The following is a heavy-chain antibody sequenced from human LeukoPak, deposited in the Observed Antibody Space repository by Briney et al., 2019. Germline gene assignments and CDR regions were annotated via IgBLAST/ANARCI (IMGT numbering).Heavy chain of an antibody. CDR1: GGSTSSHY. J-gene: IGHJ4*02. Sequence: SETLSLTCTVSGGSTSSHYWSWIRQPPGKGLEWIGYIYYSGSSSYNPSLKSRVTISVDTSKNQFSLKLSSVTAADTAVYYCAREGGSGWYPGGYFDYWGQGTLVTVSS. CDR2: IYYSGSS. CDR3: AREGGSGWYPGGYFDY. D-gene: IGHD6-19*01. V-gene: IGHV4-59*11.